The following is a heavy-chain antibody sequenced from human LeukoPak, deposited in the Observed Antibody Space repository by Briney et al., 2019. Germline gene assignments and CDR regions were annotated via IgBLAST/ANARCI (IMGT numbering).Heavy chain of an antibody. CDR3: ARDSIAARRSDY. CDR2: IYYSGST. D-gene: IGHD6-6*01. Sequence: SETLSLTCTVSGGSISSYYWSWIRQPPGKGLEWIGYIYYSGSTNYNPSLKSRVTISVDTSKNQFSLKLSSVTAADTAVYYCARDSIAARRSDYWGQGTLATVSS. CDR1: GGSISSYY. J-gene: IGHJ4*02. V-gene: IGHV4-59*12.